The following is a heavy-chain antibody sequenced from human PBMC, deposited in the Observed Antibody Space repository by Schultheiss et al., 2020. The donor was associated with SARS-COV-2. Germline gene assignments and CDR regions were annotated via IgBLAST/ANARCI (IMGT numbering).Heavy chain of an antibody. CDR3: ARDPHYSNYLAWFDP. CDR1: GFTFSSYG. D-gene: IGHD4-11*01. V-gene: IGHV3-30*12. CDR2: ISYDGSNK. Sequence: GGSLRLSCAASGFTFSSYGMHWVRQAPGKGLEWVAVISYDGSNKYYADSVKGRFTISRDNSKNTLYLQMNSLRAEDTAIYYCARDPHYSNYLAWFDPWGQGTLVTVSS. J-gene: IGHJ5*02.